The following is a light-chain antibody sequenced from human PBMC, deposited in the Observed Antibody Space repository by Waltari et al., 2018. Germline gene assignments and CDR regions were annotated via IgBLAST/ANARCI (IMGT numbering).Light chain of an antibody. J-gene: IGKJ2*01. CDR2: DTS. CDR3: QQRTDWPLMYT. V-gene: IGKV3-11*01. Sequence: ESVLTKSPGTLSLSTGERATLSCRASHSLTSFLAWYQQKPGQAPRLLIYDTSKRATGVPARFSGSASGTDFTLTISSLEPEDFAVYYCQQRTDWPLMYTFGQGTKLEIK. CDR1: HSLTSF.